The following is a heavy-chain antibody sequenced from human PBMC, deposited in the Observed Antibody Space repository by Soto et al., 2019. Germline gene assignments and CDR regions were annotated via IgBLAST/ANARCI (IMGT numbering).Heavy chain of an antibody. Sequence: QEQLVESGGGVVQPGRSLRLSCTASGFSFSTYGMHWIRQAPGKGLEWVAGIWYDGSNKYYVDSVKGRFTISRDNSKNTLYLHMNSLRAEDTAVFYCARERYRYCSGGTCSGVDYWGQGTLVTVSS. V-gene: IGHV3-33*01. D-gene: IGHD2-15*01. CDR3: ARERYRYCSGGTCSGVDY. CDR1: GFSFSTYG. CDR2: IWYDGSNK. J-gene: IGHJ4*02.